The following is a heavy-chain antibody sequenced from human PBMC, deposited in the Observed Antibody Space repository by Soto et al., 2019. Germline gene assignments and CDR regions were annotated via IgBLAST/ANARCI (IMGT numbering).Heavy chain of an antibody. V-gene: IGHV1-18*01. CDR1: GYTFTSYC. D-gene: IGHD3-22*01. Sequence: GASVNVSCKSSGYTFTSYCISWVRQAPGQGLEWMGWISAYNGNTNYAQKLQGRVTMTTDTSTSTAYMELRSLRSDDTAVYYCARDRSLRLNSSGYGYWGQGTLVTVSS. CDR2: ISAYNGNT. J-gene: IGHJ4*02. CDR3: ARDRSLRLNSSGYGY.